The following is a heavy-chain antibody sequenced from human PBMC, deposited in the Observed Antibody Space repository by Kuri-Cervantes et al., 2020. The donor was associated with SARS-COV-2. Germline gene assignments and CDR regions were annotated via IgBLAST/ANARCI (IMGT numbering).Heavy chain of an antibody. CDR2: ISSSSSYI. CDR3: ARDKDDYSNYGDYGMDV. D-gene: IGHD4-11*01. J-gene: IGHJ6*02. Sequence: GESLKISCAASGFNFSRTDMNWVRQAPGKGLEWVSSISSSSSYIYYADSVKGRFTISRDNAKNSLYLQMNSLRAEDTAVYYCARDKDDYSNYGDYGMDVWGQGTTVTVSS. CDR1: GFNFSRTD. V-gene: IGHV3-21*01.